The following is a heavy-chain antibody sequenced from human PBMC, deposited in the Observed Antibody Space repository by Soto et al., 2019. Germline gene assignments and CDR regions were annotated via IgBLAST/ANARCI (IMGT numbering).Heavy chain of an antibody. CDR1: GFKFNDSA. D-gene: IGHD3-3*01. V-gene: IGHV3-9*01. CDR3: AKTFGVPTFFGMDV. J-gene: IGHJ6*02. CDR2: ISWNSGSI. Sequence: EMQLVESGGTLVQPGGSLRLSCAASGFKFNDSAMHWVRQAPGKGLEYVAGISWNSGSIGYADSVRGRFVISRDNAKDSLYLQMNSLRPEDTALYYCAKTFGVPTFFGMDVWGQGTTVTVS.